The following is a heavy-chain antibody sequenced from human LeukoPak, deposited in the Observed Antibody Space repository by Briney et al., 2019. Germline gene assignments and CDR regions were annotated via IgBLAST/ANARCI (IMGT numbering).Heavy chain of an antibody. CDR2: IYPGDSDT. V-gene: IGHV5-51*01. J-gene: IGHJ6*03. D-gene: IGHD3-10*01. CDR1: GYTFTGYW. Sequence: GESLKISCQGSGYTFTGYWIGWVRQMPGKGLEWNGIIYPGDSDTRYSPSFQGQVTISVDKSTNTAYLQLSSLKASDTAMYYCARHHYYGSATYYNDYYYFYYMDVWGKGTTATVSS. CDR3: ARHHYYGSATYYNDYYYFYYMDV.